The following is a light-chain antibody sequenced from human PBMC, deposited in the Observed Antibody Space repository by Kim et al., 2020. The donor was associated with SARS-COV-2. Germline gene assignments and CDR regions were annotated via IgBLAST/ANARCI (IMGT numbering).Light chain of an antibody. J-gene: IGKJ1*01. CDR3: QKYSTAPWT. V-gene: IGKV1-27*01. Sequence: ASVWDRVSLTCRASQSISNYLVWYQQKPGKVPKVLIYPASPLQSGVPSRFSGSGSGTEFTLTISSLQPEDAATYYCQKYSTAPWTFGQGTKVDIK. CDR2: PAS. CDR1: QSISNY.